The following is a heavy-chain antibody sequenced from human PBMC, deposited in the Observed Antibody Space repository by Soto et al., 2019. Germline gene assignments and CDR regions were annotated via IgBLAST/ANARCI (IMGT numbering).Heavy chain of an antibody. V-gene: IGHV5-51*01. CDR3: ARDYDSSGYYSDAFDI. J-gene: IGHJ3*02. CDR1: GYSFTSYW. D-gene: IGHD3-22*01. CDR2: IFPGDSDT. Sequence: GESLKISCKGSGYSFTSYWIGWVRQMPGKGLELLVFIFPGDSDTRYSPSFQGQVTISADKSISTAYLQWSSLKASDTAMYYCARDYDSSGYYSDAFDIWGQGTMVTVSS.